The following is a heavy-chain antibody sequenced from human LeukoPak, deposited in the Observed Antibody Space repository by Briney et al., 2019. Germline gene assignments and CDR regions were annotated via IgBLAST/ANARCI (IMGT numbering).Heavy chain of an antibody. J-gene: IGHJ5*02. CDR1: GFTFSSYA. CDR2: ICGSGDST. CDR3: AKDPYSSGPYNWFDP. V-gene: IGHV3-23*01. D-gene: IGHD6-19*01. Sequence: PGGSLRLSCAASGFTFSSYAMTWVRQAPGKGLEWVSAICGSGDSTYYADSVKGLFTISRDNYKNTLYLQMNRLRAEDTAVYYCAKDPYSSGPYNWFDPWGQGTLVTVSS.